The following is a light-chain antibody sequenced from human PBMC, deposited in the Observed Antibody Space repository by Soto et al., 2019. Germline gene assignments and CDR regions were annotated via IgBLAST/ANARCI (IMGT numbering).Light chain of an antibody. Sequence: QSVLTQPPSVSGAPGQRVTISCSVTSSNIGAGHDVHWYQQLPGTPPKLLMYGNTNRPSGVPDRFSGSKSGTSASLAITGLQAEDEADYYCQSYDSSLSAWVFGGGTKLTVL. CDR3: QSYDSSLSAWV. V-gene: IGLV1-40*01. J-gene: IGLJ3*02. CDR2: GNT. CDR1: SSNIGAGHD.